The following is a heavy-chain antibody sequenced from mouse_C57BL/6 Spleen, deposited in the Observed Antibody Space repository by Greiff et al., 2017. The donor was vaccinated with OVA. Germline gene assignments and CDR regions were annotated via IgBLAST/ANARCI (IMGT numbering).Heavy chain of an antibody. Sequence: VQLQQPGAELVKPGASVKLSCKASGYTFTSYWMQWVKQRPGQGLEWIGEIDPSDSYTNYNQKFKGKATLTVDTSSSTAYMQLSSLTSEDSAVYYCARRYGNYPYYYAMDYWGQGTSVTVSS. D-gene: IGHD2-10*02. CDR2: IDPSDSYT. V-gene: IGHV1-50*01. J-gene: IGHJ4*01. CDR1: GYTFTSYW. CDR3: ARRYGNYPYYYAMDY.